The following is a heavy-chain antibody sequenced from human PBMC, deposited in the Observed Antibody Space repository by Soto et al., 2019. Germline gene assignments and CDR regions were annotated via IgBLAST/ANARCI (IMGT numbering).Heavy chain of an antibody. V-gene: IGHV3-33*01. Sequence: GGSLRLSCAASGFTFSSYGMHWVRQAPGKGLEWVAVIWYDGSNKYYADSVKGRFTISRDNSKNTLYLQMNSLRAEDTAVYYCARGSYYDFWSGYQDYYFDYWGQGTLVTVSS. D-gene: IGHD3-3*01. J-gene: IGHJ4*02. CDR2: IWYDGSNK. CDR1: GFTFSSYG. CDR3: ARGSYYDFWSGYQDYYFDY.